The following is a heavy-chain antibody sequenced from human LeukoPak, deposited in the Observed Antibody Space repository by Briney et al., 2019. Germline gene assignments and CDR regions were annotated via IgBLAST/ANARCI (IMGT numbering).Heavy chain of an antibody. D-gene: IGHD5/OR15-5a*01. V-gene: IGHV3-33*01. CDR3: ARDVSTTLSAFDI. CDR1: GFTFSSYG. CDR2: IWYDGSNK. J-gene: IGHJ3*02. Sequence: GGSLRLSCAASGFTFSSYGMHWVRQAPGKGLEWVAVIWYDGSNKYYADSVKGRFTISRDNSKNTPYLQMNSLRAEDTAVYYCARDVSTTLSAFDIWGQGTMVTVSS.